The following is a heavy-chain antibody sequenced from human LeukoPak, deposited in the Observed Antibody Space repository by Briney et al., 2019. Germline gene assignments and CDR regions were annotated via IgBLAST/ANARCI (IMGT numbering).Heavy chain of an antibody. CDR3: ARPVEMATIAFDY. V-gene: IGHV1-69*04. J-gene: IGHJ4*02. CDR1: GGTFSSYA. D-gene: IGHD5-24*01. CDR2: IIPILGIA. Sequence: SVKVSCKASGGTFSSYAISWVRQAPGQGLEWMGRIIPILGIANYAQKFQGRVTITADKSTSTAYMELSSLRSEDTAVYYCARPVEMATIAFDYWGQGTLVTVSS.